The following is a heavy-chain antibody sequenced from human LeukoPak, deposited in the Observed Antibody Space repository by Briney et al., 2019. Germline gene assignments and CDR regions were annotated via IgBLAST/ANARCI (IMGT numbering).Heavy chain of an antibody. CDR1: GYTFTGYY. V-gene: IGHV1-2*04. J-gene: IGHJ6*02. CDR3: ARTPMGDTYYDFWSGYRNYYYYYGMDV. Sequence: GASVKVSCKASGYTFTGYYMHWVRQAPGQGLEWMGWINPNSGGTNYAQKFQGWVTMTRDTSISTAYMELSRLRSDDTAVYYCARTPMGDTYYDFWSGYRNYYYYYGMDVWGQGTTVTVSS. D-gene: IGHD3-3*01. CDR2: INPNSGGT.